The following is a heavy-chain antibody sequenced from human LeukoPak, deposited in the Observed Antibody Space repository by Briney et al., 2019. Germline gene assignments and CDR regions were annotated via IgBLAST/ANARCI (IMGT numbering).Heavy chain of an antibody. V-gene: IGHV3-23*01. Sequence: EGSLRLSCAASGFTFSSYAMSWVRQAPGKGLEWVSAISGSGGSTYYADSVKGQFTISRDNSKNTLYLQMNSLRAEDTAVYYCAKARTGYSSGPDYFDYWGQGTLVTVSS. J-gene: IGHJ4*02. CDR1: GFTFSSYA. CDR2: ISGSGGST. CDR3: AKARTGYSSGPDYFDY. D-gene: IGHD6-19*01.